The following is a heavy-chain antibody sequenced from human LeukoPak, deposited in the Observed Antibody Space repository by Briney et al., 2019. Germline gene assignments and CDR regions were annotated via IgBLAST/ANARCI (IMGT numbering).Heavy chain of an antibody. D-gene: IGHD3-22*01. CDR1: GGSISNGYYY. CDR3: AKESSSGYTFDY. Sequence: SETLSLTCTVSGGSISNGYYYWSWIRQPAGKTLEWIGRISSSGSSNYNPSLKSRVSIPIDASKNQFSLEMTSVTATDAAVYYCAKESSSGYTFDYWGQGTLVTVSS. J-gene: IGHJ4*02. V-gene: IGHV4-61*02. CDR2: ISSSGSS.